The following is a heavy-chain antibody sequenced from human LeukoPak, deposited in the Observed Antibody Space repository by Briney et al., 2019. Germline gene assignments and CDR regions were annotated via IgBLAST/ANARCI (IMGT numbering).Heavy chain of an antibody. J-gene: IGHJ3*02. D-gene: IGHD1-14*01. CDR3: AKELKRYKAFDI. Sequence: GRSLRLSCAASGFTFSSYGMHWVRQAPGKGLEWVAVIWYDGSNKYYADSVKGRFTISRDNSKNTLYLQMNSLRAEDTAAYYCAKELKRYKAFDIWGQGTMVTVSS. CDR1: GFTFSSYG. CDR2: IWYDGSNK. V-gene: IGHV3-33*06.